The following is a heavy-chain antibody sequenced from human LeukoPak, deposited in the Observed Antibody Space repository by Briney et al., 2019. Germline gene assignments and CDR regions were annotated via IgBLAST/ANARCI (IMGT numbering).Heavy chain of an antibody. D-gene: IGHD3-10*01. V-gene: IGHV4-59*01. J-gene: IGHJ4*02. CDR2: IYYSGST. CDR3: ARATDGVDY. Sequence: SEILSLTCTVSGGSISSYYWSWIRQPPGKGLEWIGFIYYSGSTNDNPSLKSRVTISVDTSKNQFSLKLSSVTAADTAVYYCARATDGVDYWGQGTLVIVSA. CDR1: GGSISSYY.